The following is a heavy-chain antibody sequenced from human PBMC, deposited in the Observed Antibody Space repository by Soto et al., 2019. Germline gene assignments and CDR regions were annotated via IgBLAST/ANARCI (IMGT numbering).Heavy chain of an antibody. V-gene: IGHV4-59*01. Sequence: QVQLQESGPGLVKPSETLSLTCTVSGGSISSYYWSWIRQPPGKGLEWIGYIYYSGSTNYNPSLTCLVIISVDTSKNQFALKLSSVTAADTAVYYCARAFTADYFDYWGQGTLVTVSS. CDR1: GGSISSYY. CDR3: ARAFTADYFDY. D-gene: IGHD5-18*01. J-gene: IGHJ4*02. CDR2: IYYSGST.